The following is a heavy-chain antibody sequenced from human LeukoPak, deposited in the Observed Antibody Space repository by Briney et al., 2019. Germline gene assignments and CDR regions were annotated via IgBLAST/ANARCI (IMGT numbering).Heavy chain of an antibody. V-gene: IGHV4-59*08. Sequence: PSETLSLTCTLSGASISSHYWGWIRQPSGRGLEWIGYVHSSGDANYNPSLKTRVRISLDTSRNQFSLKLNSVTAADTAVYFCASLALGSHFDYWGQGTLVTVSS. CDR3: ASLALGSHFDY. J-gene: IGHJ4*02. D-gene: IGHD3-3*02. CDR1: GASISSHY. CDR2: VHSSGDA.